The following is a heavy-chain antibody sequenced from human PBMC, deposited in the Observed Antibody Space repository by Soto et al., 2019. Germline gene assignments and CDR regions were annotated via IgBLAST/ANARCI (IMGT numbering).Heavy chain of an antibody. CDR1: GLTFSSYS. CDR3: AFRADPRSSYYGMDV. V-gene: IGHV3-48*01. CDR2: ISSSSSTI. J-gene: IGHJ6*02. Sequence: EVQLVESGGGLVQRGGSLRLSCAASGLTFSSYSMNWVRQAPGKGLEWVSYISSSSSTIYYADSVKGRFTISRDNAKNSLYLQMNSLRAEDTAVYYCAFRADPRSSYYGMDVGGQGTKVTVSS. D-gene: IGHD6-13*01.